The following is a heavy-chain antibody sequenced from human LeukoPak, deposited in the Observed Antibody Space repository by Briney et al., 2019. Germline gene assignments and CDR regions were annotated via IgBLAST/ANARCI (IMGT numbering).Heavy chain of an antibody. CDR3: ARDKLERPASDY. Sequence: GGSLRLSCAASGFTFSTYSMNWVRQAPGKGLEWVANIKQDGSEKYYVDSVKGRFTISRDNAKNSLYLQMNSLRAEDTAVYYCARDKLERPASDYWGQGTLVTVSS. J-gene: IGHJ4*02. V-gene: IGHV3-7*01. D-gene: IGHD1-1*01. CDR2: IKQDGSEK. CDR1: GFTFSTYS.